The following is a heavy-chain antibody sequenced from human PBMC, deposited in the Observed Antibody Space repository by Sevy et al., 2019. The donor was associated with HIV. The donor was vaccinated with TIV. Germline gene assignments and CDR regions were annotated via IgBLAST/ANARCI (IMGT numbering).Heavy chain of an antibody. V-gene: IGHV3-48*03. Sequence: GGSLRLSCAASGFTFSSYEMNWVRQAPGKGLEWVSYISSSGSTIYYADSVKGRFTISRDNAKNSLYLQMNSLRAEDTAVYYCARKPITMIVVVESGPYFDYWGQGTLVTVSS. D-gene: IGHD3-22*01. J-gene: IGHJ4*02. CDR2: ISSSGSTI. CDR3: ARKPITMIVVVESGPYFDY. CDR1: GFTFSSYE.